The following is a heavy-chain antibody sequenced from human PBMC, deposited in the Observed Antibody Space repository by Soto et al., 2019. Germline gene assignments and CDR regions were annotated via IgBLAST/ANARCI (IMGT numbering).Heavy chain of an antibody. J-gene: IGHJ4*02. CDR3: AKYRGIQLWLPDYYFDN. Sequence: GGSLRLSCAASGFTFSSYAMSWVRQAPGKGLEWVSALSGSGGSTYYADSVKGRFTISRDNSKNTLYLQMNSLRAEDTAVYYCAKYRGIQLWLPDYYFDNWGQGTLVTVSS. V-gene: IGHV3-23*01. D-gene: IGHD5-18*01. CDR2: LSGSGGST. CDR1: GFTFSSYA.